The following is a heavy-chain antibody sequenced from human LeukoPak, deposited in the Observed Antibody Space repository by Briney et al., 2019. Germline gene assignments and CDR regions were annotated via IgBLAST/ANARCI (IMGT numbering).Heavy chain of an antibody. D-gene: IGHD1-14*01. Sequence: ASVKVSCKASGYTFTSYYMHWVRQAPGQGLEWMGIINPSGGNTNYAQKFQGRVTMTRDTSTSTVYMELSSMRSADTAVYYCARVRLGSMSITRNYFDCWGQGTLVTVSS. CDR2: INPSGGNT. CDR3: ARVRLGSMSITRNYFDC. V-gene: IGHV1-46*01. CDR1: GYTFTSYY. J-gene: IGHJ4*02.